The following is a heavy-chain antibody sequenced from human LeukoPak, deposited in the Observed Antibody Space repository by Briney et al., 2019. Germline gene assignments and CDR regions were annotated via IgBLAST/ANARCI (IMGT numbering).Heavy chain of an antibody. V-gene: IGHV3-66*01. J-gene: IGHJ3*02. CDR1: GFTVNSNY. Sequence: GGSLRLSCAASGFTVNSNYMSWVRQAPGKGLEWVSVIYSGGSTYYADSVKGRFTISRDNSKNTLYLQMNSLRAEDTAAYYCARDNSPDAFDIWGQGTMVTVSS. D-gene: IGHD2/OR15-2a*01. CDR2: IYSGGST. CDR3: ARDNSPDAFDI.